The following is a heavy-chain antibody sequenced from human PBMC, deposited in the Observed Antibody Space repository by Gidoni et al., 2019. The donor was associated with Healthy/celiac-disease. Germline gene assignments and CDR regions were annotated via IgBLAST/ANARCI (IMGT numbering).Heavy chain of an antibody. J-gene: IGHJ4*02. CDR3: ARAVRGQWLVPRY. V-gene: IGHV3-7*01. CDR2: IKQDGIEK. D-gene: IGHD6-19*01. CDR1: GFPFSSYW. Sequence: EVQLVESGGGLVQPGGSLRLSCAASGFPFSSYWMSWVRQAPGKGLEWVANIKQDGIEKYYVDSVKGRFTISRDNAKNSLYLQMNSLRAEDTAVYYCARAVRGQWLVPRYWGQGTLVTVSS.